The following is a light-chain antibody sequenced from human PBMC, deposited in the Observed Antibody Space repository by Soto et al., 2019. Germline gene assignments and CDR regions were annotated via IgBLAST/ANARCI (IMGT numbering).Light chain of an antibody. CDR2: AGS. V-gene: IGKV1-39*01. CDR1: QGISSY. Sequence: DVQMTQSPSSLSASVGDRVTITCRESQGISSYLNWYQQKPVKAPKLLIYAGSSLPLGVPERFSGSGSGTEFTLTISSLRPEDCATYYCQQRYSTPPTFGQGTKLEIK. CDR3: QQRYSTPPT. J-gene: IGKJ2*01.